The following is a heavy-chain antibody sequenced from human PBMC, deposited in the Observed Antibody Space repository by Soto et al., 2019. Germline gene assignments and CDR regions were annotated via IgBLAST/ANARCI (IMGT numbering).Heavy chain of an antibody. V-gene: IGHV3-21*01. CDR2: ISSSSSYI. D-gene: IGHD2-2*01. CDR1: GFTFSSYS. CDR3: AREPGGRNIVVVPAAPHPNYGMDV. Sequence: GGSLRLSCAASGFTFSSYSMNWVRQAPGKGLEWVSSISSSSSYIYYADSVKGRFTISRDNAKDSLYLQMNSLRAEDTAVYYCAREPGGRNIVVVPAAPHPNYGMDVWGQGTTVTVSS. J-gene: IGHJ6*02.